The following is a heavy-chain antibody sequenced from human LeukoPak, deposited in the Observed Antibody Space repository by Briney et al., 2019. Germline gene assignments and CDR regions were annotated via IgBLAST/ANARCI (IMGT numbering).Heavy chain of an antibody. CDR2: IYYSGSSGST. CDR1: GGSVSSSSYY. J-gene: IGHJ6*02. D-gene: IGHD3-10*01. V-gene: IGHV4-39*01. CDR3: ARALFAGAFYGMDV. Sequence: PSETLSLTCTVSGGSVSSSSYYWGWIRQSPGKGLEWIGSIYYSGSSGSTYYNPSLKSRVTISVDTSENQFSLRLSSVTAADTAVYYCARALFAGAFYGMDVWGQGTTVTVSS.